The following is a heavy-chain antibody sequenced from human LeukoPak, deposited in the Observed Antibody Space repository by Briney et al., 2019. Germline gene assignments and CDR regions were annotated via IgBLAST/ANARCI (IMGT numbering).Heavy chain of an antibody. CDR2: ISDSGGRT. CDR1: GITLSNYG. CDR3: AKSHGKGVMTAFDI. V-gene: IGHV3-23*01. Sequence: GGSLRLSCAVSGITLSNYGMSWVRQAPGKGLEWVAGISDSGGRTNYADSVKGRFTISRDNPKNTLYLQMNSLRAEDTAVYFCAKSHGKGVMTAFDIWGQGTMVTVSS. J-gene: IGHJ3*02. D-gene: IGHD2-8*01.